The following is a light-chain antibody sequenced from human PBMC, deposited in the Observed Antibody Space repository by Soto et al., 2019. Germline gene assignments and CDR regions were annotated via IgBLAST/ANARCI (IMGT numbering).Light chain of an antibody. CDR3: QQYGSSPSLT. CDR2: GAS. V-gene: IGKV3-20*01. J-gene: IGKJ4*01. CDR1: QSVSSSY. Sequence: EIVLTLSPRTLSLSPGERATLSCRASQSVSSSYLAWYQQKPGQAPRPLIYGASSRATGIPDRFSGSGSGTDFTLTISRLEPEDFAVYYCQQYGSSPSLTFGGGTKVDIK.